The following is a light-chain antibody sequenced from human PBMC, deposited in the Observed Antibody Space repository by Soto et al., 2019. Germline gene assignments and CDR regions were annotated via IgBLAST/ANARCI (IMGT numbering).Light chain of an antibody. Sequence: DIQMTQSPSSVSSSVGDIVTITCRASQDIGTWLAWYQQKPGKAPNLLIYAASTLQSGVPSRFSGSGSGTYITLTISSLQPEDFGTYYCQEASRIPITFGQGTRLEIK. J-gene: IGKJ5*01. CDR3: QEASRIPIT. CDR2: AAS. V-gene: IGKV1-12*01. CDR1: QDIGTW.